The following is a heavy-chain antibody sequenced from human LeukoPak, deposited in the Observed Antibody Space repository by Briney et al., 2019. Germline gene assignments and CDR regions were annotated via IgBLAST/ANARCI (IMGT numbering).Heavy chain of an antibody. Sequence: GGSLRLSCAASGFTFSSYSMNWVRQAPGKGLEWVSSISSSSSCIYYADSVKGRFTISRDNAKNSLYLQMNSLRAEDTAVYYCASDPQPVALVTDYFDYWGQGTLVTVSS. CDR1: GFTFSSYS. CDR2: ISSSSSCI. V-gene: IGHV3-21*01. D-gene: IGHD5-18*01. CDR3: ASDPQPVALVTDYFDY. J-gene: IGHJ4*02.